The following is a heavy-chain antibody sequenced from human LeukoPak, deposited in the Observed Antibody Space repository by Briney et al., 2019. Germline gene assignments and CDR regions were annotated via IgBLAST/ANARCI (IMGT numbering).Heavy chain of an antibody. Sequence: GGSLRLSCAVSGFSCNTCWMSWVRQSPGKGLEWLSNINQDGSKQHYVDSVKGRLPIYTDHAKKSLYLQMNSLRAEDTAVYYCAREYRGTSDFDYWGQGTLVTVSS. CDR3: AREYRGTSDFDY. V-gene: IGHV3-7*04. CDR1: GFSCNTCW. D-gene: IGHD1-26*01. J-gene: IGHJ4*02. CDR2: INQDGSKQ.